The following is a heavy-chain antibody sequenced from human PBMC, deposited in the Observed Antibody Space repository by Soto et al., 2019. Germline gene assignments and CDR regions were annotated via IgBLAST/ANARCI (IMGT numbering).Heavy chain of an antibody. J-gene: IGHJ6*03. CDR3: AKEGYDILGYMDV. D-gene: IGHD5-12*01. Sequence: EVHLLESGGGLVQPGGSLRLSCAASGFTFNNFAMSWARQAPGKGLEWVSTVSSRSGSIYYAGSVKGRFTISRDNSKNTLYLQMNSLRAEDTASYYCAKEGYDILGYMDVWGKGTTVNVSS. CDR1: GFTFNNFA. V-gene: IGHV3-23*01. CDR2: VSSRSGSI.